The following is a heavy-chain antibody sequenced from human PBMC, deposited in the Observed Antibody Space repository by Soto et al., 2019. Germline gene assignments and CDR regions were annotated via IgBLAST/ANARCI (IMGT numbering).Heavy chain of an antibody. D-gene: IGHD4-17*01. V-gene: IGHV3-48*02. J-gene: IGHJ4*02. CDR3: ARELYGDSYGLFDY. Sequence: PGGSLRLSCAASGFTFSSYSMNWVRQAPGKGLEWVSYISSSSSTIYYADSVKGRFTISRDNAKNSLYLQMNSLRDEDTAVYYCARELYGDSYGLFDYWGQGTLVTVSS. CDR2: ISSSSSTI. CDR1: GFTFSSYS.